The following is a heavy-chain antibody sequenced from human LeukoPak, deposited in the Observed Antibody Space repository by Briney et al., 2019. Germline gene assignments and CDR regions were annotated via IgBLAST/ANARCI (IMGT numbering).Heavy chain of an antibody. CDR2: INPSGGST. D-gene: IGHD3-3*01. J-gene: IGHJ4*02. CDR1: GCTFTSYY. Sequence: GASVKVSCKASGCTFTSYYMHWVRQAPGQGLEWMGIINPSGGSTSYAQKFQGRVTITTDESTSTAYMELSSLRSEDTAVYYCARTRGFYDFWSGYYYFDYWGQGTLVTVSS. CDR3: ARTRGFYDFWSGYYYFDY. V-gene: IGHV1-46*01.